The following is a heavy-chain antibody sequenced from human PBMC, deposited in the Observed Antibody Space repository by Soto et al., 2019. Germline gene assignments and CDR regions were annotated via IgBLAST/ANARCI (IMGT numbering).Heavy chain of an antibody. V-gene: IGHV1-18*01. CDR2: ISAYNSKT. CDR3: ARGGDVNYYTGMDV. CDR1: GYTFTSYV. Sequence: QVQLVQSGGAVKKPGASVKLSCTASGYTFTSYVISWVRQAPGQGLEWMGWISAYNSKTNYAQNVQGRVTMTTNTSTRTADMDLRRLRSDDTAVYSCARGGDVNYYTGMDVWGQGTTGTVSS. D-gene: IGHD5-12*01. J-gene: IGHJ6*02.